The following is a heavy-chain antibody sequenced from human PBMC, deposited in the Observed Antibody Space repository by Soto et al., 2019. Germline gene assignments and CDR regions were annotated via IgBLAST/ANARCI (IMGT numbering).Heavy chain of an antibody. CDR2: IYTSGST. Sequence: LSLTCTVCGDSVSSYYWSWIRQPAGKGLEWIGRIYTSGSTNYNPSLKSRVTMSVDTSKNQFSLKLSSVTAADTAVYYCARAPVGAHPPFDYWGQGTLVTVSS. CDR1: GDSVSSYY. CDR3: ARAPVGAHPPFDY. D-gene: IGHD1-26*01. V-gene: IGHV4-4*07. J-gene: IGHJ4*02.